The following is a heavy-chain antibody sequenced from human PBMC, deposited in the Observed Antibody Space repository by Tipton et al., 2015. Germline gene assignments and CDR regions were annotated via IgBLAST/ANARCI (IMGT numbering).Heavy chain of an antibody. D-gene: IGHD4-17*01. CDR2: IWYDASNK. CDR3: ARIGDYAHYGMDV. V-gene: IGHV3-33*01. J-gene: IGHJ6*02. Sequence: SLRLSCAASGFTFNSYGIHWVRQAPGKGLEWVAVIWYDASNKYYADSVKGRFTISRDNSKNTLYLQMNNLRAEDTAVYYCARIGDYAHYGMDVWGQGTTVTVSS. CDR1: GFTFNSYG.